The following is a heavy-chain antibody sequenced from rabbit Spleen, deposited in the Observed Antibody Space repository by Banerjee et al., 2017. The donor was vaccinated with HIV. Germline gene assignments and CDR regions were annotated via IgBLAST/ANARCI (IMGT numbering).Heavy chain of an antibody. V-gene: IGHV1S45*01. Sequence: QEQLGESGGGLVQPEGSLTLTCKASGFSCGDRDVMRWVRQAPGKGLEWIACINAATAKPVYATWAKGRFTISRTSSTTVTLRMTSLTAADTATYFCARDLVGVIGWNFYLWGPGALVTVS. CDR2: INAATAKP. D-gene: IGHD1-1*01. J-gene: IGHJ4*01. CDR3: ARDLVGVIGWNFYL. CDR1: GFSCGDRDV.